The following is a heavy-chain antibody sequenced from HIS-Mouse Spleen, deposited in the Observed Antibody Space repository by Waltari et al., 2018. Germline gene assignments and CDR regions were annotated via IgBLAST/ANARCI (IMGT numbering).Heavy chain of an antibody. CDR2: IGTAGDT. V-gene: IGHV3-13*01. J-gene: IGHJ2*01. CDR1: GFTFSSSA. Sequence: EVQLVESGGGLVQPGGSLRLSRAASGFTFSSSALHWVRQATGKGLEWVSAIGTAGDTYYPGSVKGRFTISRENAKNSLYLQMNSLRAGDTAVYYCARGTYWGSNWYFDLWGRGTLVTVSS. CDR3: ARGTYWGSNWYFDL. D-gene: IGHD7-27*01.